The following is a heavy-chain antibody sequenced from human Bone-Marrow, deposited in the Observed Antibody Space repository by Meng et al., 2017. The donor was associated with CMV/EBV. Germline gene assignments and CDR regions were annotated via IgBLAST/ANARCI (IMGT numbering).Heavy chain of an antibody. CDR3: ARDGGYSRSVYGPYYYYGKDV. D-gene: IGHD3-22*01. J-gene: IGHJ6*01. CDR2: IYYSGST. V-gene: IGHV4-39*07. Sequence: SETLSLTCTVSGGSISSSSYYWGWIRQPPGKGLEWIGSIYYSGSTYYNPSLKSRVTISVDTSKNQFSLKLSSVTAADTAVYYCARDGGYSRSVYGPYYYYGKDVWGQGTTVTVSS. CDR1: GGSISSSSYY.